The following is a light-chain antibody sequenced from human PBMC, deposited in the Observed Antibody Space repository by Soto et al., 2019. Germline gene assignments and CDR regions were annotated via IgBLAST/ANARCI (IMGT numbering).Light chain of an antibody. V-gene: IGKV3-15*01. CDR1: QSVSSN. J-gene: IGKJ5*01. CDR2: DAS. Sequence: EIVMTQSPATLSMSQGESATLSGRASQSVSSNLPWHQQTPGQAPRILMYDASTRATGISARFSGSGSGTEFTLTICSLQSEDCAVYYCQQYHTWPITFGQGTRLE. CDR3: QQYHTWPIT.